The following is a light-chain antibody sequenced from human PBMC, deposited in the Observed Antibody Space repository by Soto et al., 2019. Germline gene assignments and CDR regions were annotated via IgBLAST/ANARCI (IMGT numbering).Light chain of an antibody. V-gene: IGLV1-44*01. CDR2: SNN. CDR3: AAWDDSLNGR. Sequence: QSVLTQPPSASGTPGQRVTISCSGSSSNIGSNTVNWYQQLPGTAPKLLIYSNNQRPSGVPDRFSGSKSGTSASLAISGLQSEDEADYYCAAWDDSLNGRFGGWTKLTVL. CDR1: SSNIGSNT. J-gene: IGLJ2*01.